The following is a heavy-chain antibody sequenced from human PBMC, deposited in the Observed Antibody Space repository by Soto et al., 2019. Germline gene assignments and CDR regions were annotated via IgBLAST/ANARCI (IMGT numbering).Heavy chain of an antibody. CDR1: AYTFTTYH. Sequence: QVQMVQSGAEVREHGASVKVSCKASAYTFTTYHINWVRQATGQGLEWMGWVSPSSGDTGYAQKFQGRVTMTRNPSMSTVYMELSSLRSDDSAVYYCARGVGDLGDYWGQGTLVTVSS. J-gene: IGHJ4*02. D-gene: IGHD3-16*01. V-gene: IGHV1-8*01. CDR2: VSPSSGDT. CDR3: ARGVGDLGDY.